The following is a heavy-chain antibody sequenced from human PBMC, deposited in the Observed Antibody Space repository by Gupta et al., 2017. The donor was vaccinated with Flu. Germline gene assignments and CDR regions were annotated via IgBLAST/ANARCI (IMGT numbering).Heavy chain of an antibody. CDR3: VRSQDDFWSGYLPFEH. J-gene: IGHJ4*02. CDR1: GFTLSGYA. V-gene: IGHV3-23*01. D-gene: IGHD3-3*01. Sequence: SGGSLRLSCEASGFTLSGYAMSWVRQTPEKGLQWVSGISGSAFSTYYASSVKGRFTISRDNSKSTLFLQMNSLRADDTAIYYCVRSQDDFWSGYLPFEHWGQGTLVAVSS. CDR2: ISGSAFST.